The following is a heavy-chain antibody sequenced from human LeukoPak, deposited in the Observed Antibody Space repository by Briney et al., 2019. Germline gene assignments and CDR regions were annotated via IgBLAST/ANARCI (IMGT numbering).Heavy chain of an antibody. CDR2: INHSGST. V-gene: IGHV4-34*01. Sequence: KPSETLSLTCAVYGGSFSGYYWSWIRQPPGKGLEWIGEINHSGSTNYNPSLKSRVTISVDTSENQFSLKLSSVTAADTAVYYCATVVKGRQSSSWFYYYYYMDVWGKGTTVTVSS. D-gene: IGHD6-13*01. J-gene: IGHJ6*03. CDR1: GGSFSGYY. CDR3: ATVVKGRQSSSWFYYYYYMDV.